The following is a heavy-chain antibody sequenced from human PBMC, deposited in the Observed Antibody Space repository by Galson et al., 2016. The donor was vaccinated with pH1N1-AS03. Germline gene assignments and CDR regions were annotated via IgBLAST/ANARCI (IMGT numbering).Heavy chain of an antibody. J-gene: IGHJ4*02. Sequence: SVKVSCKASGYTFTTYGISWVRQAPGQGLEWMGWISAYYGDTHFAHKFQERVTLTRDTSTATAYMEFRNLRSDDTAVYYCVRESEISGVVFFNYWGQGTLVTVSS. D-gene: IGHD3-3*01. CDR2: ISAYYGDT. CDR1: GYTFTTYG. CDR3: VRESEISGVVFFNY. V-gene: IGHV1-18*01.